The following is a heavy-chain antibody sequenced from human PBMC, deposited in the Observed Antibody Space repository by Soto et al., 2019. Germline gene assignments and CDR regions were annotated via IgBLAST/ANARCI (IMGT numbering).Heavy chain of an antibody. CDR3: ATAYDFWSGYQIFDY. J-gene: IGHJ4*02. V-gene: IGHV3-48*01. CDR1: GFTFSSYS. CDR2: ISSSSTI. D-gene: IGHD3-3*01. Sequence: GGSLRLSCAASGFTFSSYSMNWVRQAPGKGLEWVSYISSSSTIYYADSVKGRFTISRDNAKNSLYLQMNSLRAEDTAVYYCATAYDFWSGYQIFDYWGQGTLVTVSS.